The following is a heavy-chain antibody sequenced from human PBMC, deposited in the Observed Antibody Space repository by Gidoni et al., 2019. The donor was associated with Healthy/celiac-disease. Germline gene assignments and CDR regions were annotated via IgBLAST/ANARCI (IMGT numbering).Heavy chain of an antibody. Sequence: QVQLVQSGAEVKKPGASVKVSCKASGYIFTGYYIHWVRQAPGQGFEWMGWINPNRGGTNYAQKFQGRVTMTRDMSISTAYMELTSLRSDDTAVYHCARDLGTGYTYFDYWGQGTLLTVSS. CDR1: GYIFTGYY. CDR2: INPNRGGT. V-gene: IGHV1-2*02. CDR3: ARDLGTGYTYFDY. D-gene: IGHD7-27*01. J-gene: IGHJ4*02.